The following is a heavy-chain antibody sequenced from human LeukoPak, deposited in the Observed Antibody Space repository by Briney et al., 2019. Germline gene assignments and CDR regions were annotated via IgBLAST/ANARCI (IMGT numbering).Heavy chain of an antibody. CDR1: GGSFSGYY. J-gene: IGHJ3*02. CDR3: ARALTTADAFDI. D-gene: IGHD4-11*01. V-gene: IGHV4-34*01. CDR2: INHSGST. Sequence: SETLSLTCAVYGGSFSGYYWSWIRQPPGKGLEWIGEINHSGSTNYNPSLKSRVTISVDTSKNQFSLKLSSVTAADTAVYYCARALTTADAFDIWGQGTMVTVSS.